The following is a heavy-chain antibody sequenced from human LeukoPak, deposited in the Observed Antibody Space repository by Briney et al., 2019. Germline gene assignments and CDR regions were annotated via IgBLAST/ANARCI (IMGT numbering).Heavy chain of an antibody. CDR1: VGTFSSYA. CDR2: IIPIFGTA. Sequence: SVKVSCKASVGTFSSYAISWVRQAPGHGLEWMGGIIPIFGTANYAQKFQRRVTITADKSTSKAYMELSSLRSEDTAAYYCARGYNDYGDYVYGDWGQGTLVTVSS. D-gene: IGHD4-17*01. CDR3: ARGYNDYGDYVYGD. J-gene: IGHJ4*02. V-gene: IGHV1-69*06.